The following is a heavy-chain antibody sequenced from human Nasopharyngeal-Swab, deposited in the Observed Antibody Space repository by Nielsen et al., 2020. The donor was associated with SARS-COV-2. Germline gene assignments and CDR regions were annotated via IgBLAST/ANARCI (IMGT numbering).Heavy chain of an antibody. Sequence: GGSLRLSCAASGFTFDSYAMTWVRQAPGKGLEGVSSVTGSGSTTKYADSVKGRFTISRDNSNKKVYLQMHSLRAEDSAVYYCAKDRYCSGGACYFNGFDSWGQGTLVTVSS. D-gene: IGHD2-15*01. J-gene: IGHJ4*02. V-gene: IGHV3-23*01. CDR2: VTGSGSTT. CDR3: AKDRYCSGGACYFNGFDS. CDR1: GFTFDSYA.